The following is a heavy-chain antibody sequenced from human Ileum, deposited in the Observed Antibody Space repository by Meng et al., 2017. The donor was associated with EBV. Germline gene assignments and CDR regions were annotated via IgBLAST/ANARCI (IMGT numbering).Heavy chain of an antibody. D-gene: IGHD3-3*01. CDR1: GYIFPRFG. V-gene: IGHV1-18*01. Sequence: QVELVDLGVGGERPGASSMVLVKALGYIFPRFGITWVGQAPGKGLEWMGWFSPYNGNTNLTQKFQGRVTMTIDISTSTIYMQLRSLRSDDTAVYYCARSVDFWGGYGEPTKPYYFDYWGQGVLVTVSS. J-gene: IGHJ4*02. CDR2: FSPYNGNT. CDR3: ARSVDFWGGYGEPTKPYYFDY.